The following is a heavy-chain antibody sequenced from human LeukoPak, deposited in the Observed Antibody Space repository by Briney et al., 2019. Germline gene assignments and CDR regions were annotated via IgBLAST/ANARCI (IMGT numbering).Heavy chain of an antibody. V-gene: IGHV1-2*02. D-gene: IGHD3-9*01. J-gene: IGHJ6*02. CDR2: INPSRGGT. CDR3: ARVLTGLALADYYYYAMDV. CDR1: GYTFTVYY. Sequence: ASVKVSCKASGYTFTVYYMHWVRQAPGQGLEWMGWINPSRGGTNYAQRFQGRVTMTRDTSISTAYMELSSLRSDDAAVYYCARVLTGLALADYYYYAMDVWGQGTTVTVSS.